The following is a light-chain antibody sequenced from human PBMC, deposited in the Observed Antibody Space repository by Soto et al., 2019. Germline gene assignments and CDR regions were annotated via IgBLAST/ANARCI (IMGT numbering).Light chain of an antibody. J-gene: IGKJ1*01. Sequence: DIQMTQSPSSLSASVGDRVTITCRASQGIRNDLAWYQQKQGKAPKRLIYAVSSVQSGVPSRFSASGSVTEVTLTISSLQPEDFATYYCLHHDSYPHMFGQGTKVDIK. CDR1: QGIRND. CDR2: AVS. CDR3: LHHDSYPHM. V-gene: IGKV1-17*01.